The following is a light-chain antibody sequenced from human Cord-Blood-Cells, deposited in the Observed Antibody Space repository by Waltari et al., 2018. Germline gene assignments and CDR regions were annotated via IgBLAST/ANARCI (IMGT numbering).Light chain of an antibody. Sequence: EIVLTQSPATLSLSPGERATLSCRASQSVSNYLPWYQQKPGQAPRLRSYDASNRATGIPARFSGSGSGTDFTLTISSLEPEDFAVYYCQQRSNWPPALTFGGGTKVEIK. CDR1: QSVSNY. CDR3: QQRSNWPPALT. V-gene: IGKV3-11*01. J-gene: IGKJ4*01. CDR2: DAS.